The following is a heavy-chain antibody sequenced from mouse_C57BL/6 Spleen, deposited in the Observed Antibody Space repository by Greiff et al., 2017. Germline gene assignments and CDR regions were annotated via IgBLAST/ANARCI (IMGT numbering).Heavy chain of an antibody. V-gene: IGHV1-78*01. CDR2: IYPRDGST. CDR1: GYTFTDHT. J-gene: IGHJ3*01. Sequence: VQLQQSDAGLVKPGASVKISCKASGYTFTDHTIHWVKQRPEQGLEWIGYIYPRDGSTKYNEKFKGKATLTADKSSSTAYMQLTSLTSEDSAVYFCARAYYYDKNYTMAYWGQGTLVTVSA. D-gene: IGHD2-4*01. CDR3: ARAYYYDKNYTMAY.